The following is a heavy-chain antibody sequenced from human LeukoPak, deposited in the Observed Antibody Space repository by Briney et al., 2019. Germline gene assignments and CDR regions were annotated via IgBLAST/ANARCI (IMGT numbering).Heavy chain of an antibody. D-gene: IGHD4-23*01. J-gene: IGHJ3*02. V-gene: IGHV3-74*01. CDR3: AAEQGCNPRASDI. CDR2: INSDGTST. CDR1: GYTLSIYW. Sequence: GGSLRLSCAGSGYTLSIYWIHCVRQAPGKGLVWVSRINSDGTSTIYADSVKGRFTISRDNAKNTLYLKMNSLRSDDTAFYYCAAEQGCNPRASDIWGQGTMVTVSS.